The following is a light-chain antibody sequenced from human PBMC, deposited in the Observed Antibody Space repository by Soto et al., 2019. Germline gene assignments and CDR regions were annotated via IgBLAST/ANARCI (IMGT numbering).Light chain of an antibody. CDR3: HHYNTYST. J-gene: IGKJ1*01. V-gene: IGKV1-5*03. Sequence: DIQMTQSPSALSASIGDRVTITCRASQSISIWLAWYQQKPGKAPKLLIYAAPSLESGVPSRFSGSGSGTEFTLTISSLQPDDFATYYCHHYNTYSTFGQGTRVDVK. CDR1: QSISIW. CDR2: AAP.